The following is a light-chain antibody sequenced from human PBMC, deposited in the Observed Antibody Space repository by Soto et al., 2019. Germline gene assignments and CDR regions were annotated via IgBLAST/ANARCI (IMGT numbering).Light chain of an antibody. V-gene: IGKV3-20*01. CDR2: AAS. Sequence: EIVLTQSPGTLSLSPGERATVSCRASQSVSSSYLAWYQHKPGQAPRLLIYAASTRAAAVPDRFTGSGSGTDFALTISRLEPEDFGVYYCQQYGDSPLTSGPGTKVDI. CDR3: QQYGDSPLT. CDR1: QSVSSSY. J-gene: IGKJ3*01.